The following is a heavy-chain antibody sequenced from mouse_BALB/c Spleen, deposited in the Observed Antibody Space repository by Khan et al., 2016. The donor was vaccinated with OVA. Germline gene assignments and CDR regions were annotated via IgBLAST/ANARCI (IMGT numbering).Heavy chain of an antibody. J-gene: IGHJ3*01. CDR3: SRDGYPPWFAY. CDR1: GFNIKDYY. Sequence: VQLQQSGAELVRPGALVKLSCKASGFNIKDYYIHWVKQRPEQGLVWIGRIDPENGNTIYDPKFQGKASITSDTSSNTAYLQLNSLTSEDTAVYYCSRDGYPPWFAYWGQGTLVTVSA. V-gene: IGHV14-1*02. D-gene: IGHD2-3*01. CDR2: IDPENGNT.